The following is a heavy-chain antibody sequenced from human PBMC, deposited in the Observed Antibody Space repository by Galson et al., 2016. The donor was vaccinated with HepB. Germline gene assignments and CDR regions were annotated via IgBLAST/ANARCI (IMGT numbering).Heavy chain of an antibody. CDR3: ARSPEDNDLSTGYHLDYYYYGMDV. CDR2: IIPIFATA. CDR1: GGTFSNYV. V-gene: IGHV1-69*13. J-gene: IGHJ6*02. D-gene: IGHD3-9*01. Sequence: SVKVSCKASGGTFSNYVISWVRQAPGQGPEWMGGIIPIFATANFTQKFQGRVSFTADESTNTAYMELSSLKSEDTAVYFCARSPEDNDLSTGYHLDYYYYGMDVWGQGTTVTVSS.